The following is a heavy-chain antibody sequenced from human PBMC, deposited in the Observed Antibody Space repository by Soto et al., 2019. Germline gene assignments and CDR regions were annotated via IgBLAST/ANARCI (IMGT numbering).Heavy chain of an antibody. D-gene: IGHD3-22*01. CDR3: TKDTHSPSGYFAALDV. Sequence: ESGGGLVQPGKSLRISCVASGFTFDDHTMHWVRQAPGRGLEWVSCISWNSGIIGYADSVKGRFTISRDNAKNSLYLRMDSLRPEDTAVYYCTKDTHSPSGYFAALDVWGQGTKVTVSS. CDR1: GFTFDDHT. J-gene: IGHJ3*01. CDR2: ISWNSGII. V-gene: IGHV3-9*01.